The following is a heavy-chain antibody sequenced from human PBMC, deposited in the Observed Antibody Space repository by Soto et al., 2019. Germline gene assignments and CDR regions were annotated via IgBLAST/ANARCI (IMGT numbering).Heavy chain of an antibody. J-gene: IGHJ6*02. V-gene: IGHV4-59*01. CDR2: IYYSGST. Sequence: PSETLSLTCTVSGGSISSYYWGWIRQPPGKGLEWIGYIYYSGSTNYNPSLKSRVTISVDTSKNQFSLKLSSVTAPDTAVYYCARTPLPYYYDSSGYHPLAYGMDVWGQGTSVTVAS. CDR1: GGSISSYY. D-gene: IGHD3-22*01. CDR3: ARTPLPYYYDSSGYHPLAYGMDV.